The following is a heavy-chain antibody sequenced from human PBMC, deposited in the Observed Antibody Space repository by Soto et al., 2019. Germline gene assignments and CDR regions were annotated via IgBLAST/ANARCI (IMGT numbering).Heavy chain of an antibody. Sequence: ASVKVSCKASGYTFTDYGISWVRQAPGQGLQWMGWITAFNGNTKYAQQFQGRVTISVDTSKNQFSLKLSSVTAADTAVYYCACLGSFCSGGSCYPRWFGPWGQGTLVTVSS. CDR3: ACLGSFCSGGSCYPRWFGP. J-gene: IGHJ5*02. CDR2: ITAFNGNT. D-gene: IGHD2-15*01. CDR1: GYTFTDYG. V-gene: IGHV1-18*01.